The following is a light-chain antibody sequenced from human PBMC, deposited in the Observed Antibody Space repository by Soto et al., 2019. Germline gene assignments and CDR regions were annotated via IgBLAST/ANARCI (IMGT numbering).Light chain of an antibody. CDR1: QGISHY. V-gene: IGKV1-27*01. J-gene: IGKJ4*01. Sequence: DIQMTQSPSSLSASVGDRVTITCRASQGISHYLAWYQQIPGRVPKLLFSAASNFQSGVPSRLSGSGSGTDFYLTISSQQPEGVGTYYCQEYTNVLAFGGGTKVEIK. CDR3: QEYTNVLA. CDR2: AAS.